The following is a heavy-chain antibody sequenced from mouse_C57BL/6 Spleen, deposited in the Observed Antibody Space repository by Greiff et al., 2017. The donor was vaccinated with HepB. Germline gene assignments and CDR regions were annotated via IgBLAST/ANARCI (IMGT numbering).Heavy chain of an antibody. J-gene: IGHJ4*01. CDR2: IHPNSGST. V-gene: IGHV1-64*01. CDR3: GRSGVTAYYAMDY. D-gene: IGHD2-2*01. CDR1: GYTFTSYW. Sequence: VQLQQSGAELVKPGASVKLSCKASGYTFTSYWMHWVKQRPGQGLEWIGMIHPNSGSTNYNEKFKSKATLTVDKSSSTAYMQLSSLTSEDSAVYYCGRSGVTAYYAMDYLGQGTSVTVSS.